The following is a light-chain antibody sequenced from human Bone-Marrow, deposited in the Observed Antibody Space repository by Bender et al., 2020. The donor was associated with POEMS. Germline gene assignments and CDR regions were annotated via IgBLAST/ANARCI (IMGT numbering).Light chain of an antibody. CDR1: GSNIGGYP. CDR2: RNR. V-gene: IGLV1-44*01. CDR3: CSYAGSVV. J-gene: IGLJ2*01. Sequence: QSVLTQPPSVSGTPGQRVTISCSGSGSNIGGYPVNWYQQLPGTAPKLLIYRNRQRPSGVSNRFSGSKSGNTASLTISGLQAEDEADYYCCSYAGSVVFGGGTKLTVL.